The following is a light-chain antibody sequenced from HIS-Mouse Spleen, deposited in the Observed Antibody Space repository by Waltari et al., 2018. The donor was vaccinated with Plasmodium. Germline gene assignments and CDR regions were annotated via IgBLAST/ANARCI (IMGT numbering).Light chain of an antibody. CDR1: QSVSSN. CDR2: GAS. CDR3: QQYNNWSFT. J-gene: IGKJ3*01. V-gene: IGKV3-15*01. Sequence: EIVMTQYPANLSVSPGESDTLSCRASQSVSSNFAWYHQKPGQAPRLLIYGASTRATGIPARFSGSGSGTEFTLTISSLQSEDFAVYYCQQYNNWSFTFGPGTKVDIK.